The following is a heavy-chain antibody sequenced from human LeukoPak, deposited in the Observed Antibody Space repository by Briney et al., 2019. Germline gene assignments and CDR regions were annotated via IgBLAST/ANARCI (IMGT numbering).Heavy chain of an antibody. V-gene: IGHV4-34*01. CDR3: ARDRGTGVTTSFDY. J-gene: IGHJ4*02. D-gene: IGHD4-11*01. Sequence: PSETLSLTCAVYGGSFSGYYWSWIRQPPGKGLEWIGEINHSGSTNYNPSLKSRVTISVDTSKNQFSLKLSSVTAADTAVYYCARDRGTGVTTSFDYWGQGTLVTVSS. CDR1: GGSFSGYY. CDR2: INHSGST.